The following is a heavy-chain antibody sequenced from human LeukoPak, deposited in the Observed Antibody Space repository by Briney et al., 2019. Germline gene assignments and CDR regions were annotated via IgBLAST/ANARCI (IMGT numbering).Heavy chain of an antibody. CDR1: GFTFSSYA. D-gene: IGHD2-2*01. CDR3: AKDSGVVPAADYMDV. Sequence: QSGGSLRLSCAASGFTFSSYAMSWVRQAPGKGLEWVSAISGSGGSTYYADSVKGRFTISRDNSKNTLYLQMNSLRAEDTAVYYCAKDSGVVPAADYMDVWGKGTTVTVSS. V-gene: IGHV3-23*01. CDR2: ISGSGGST. J-gene: IGHJ6*03.